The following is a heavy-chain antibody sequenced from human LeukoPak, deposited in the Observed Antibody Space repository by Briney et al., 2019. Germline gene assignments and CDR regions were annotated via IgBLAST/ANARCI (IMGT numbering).Heavy chain of an antibody. CDR1: GFTFSNYG. CDR2: MWYDESKE. Sequence: GRSLRLSCAASGFTFSNYGMHWVRPAPGKGLEWVAVMWYDESKEYSGDSVKGRFTISRDKSKNTLYLQMNSLKVEDTAVYYCARDPYYGSGKYYHGMDLWGQGTTVTVSS. D-gene: IGHD3-10*01. J-gene: IGHJ6*02. V-gene: IGHV3-33*01. CDR3: ARDPYYGSGKYYHGMDL.